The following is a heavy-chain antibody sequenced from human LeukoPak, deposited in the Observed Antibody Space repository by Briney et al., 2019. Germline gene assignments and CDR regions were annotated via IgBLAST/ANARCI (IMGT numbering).Heavy chain of an antibody. V-gene: IGHV3-74*01. Sequence: GGSLRLSCAASGFTFSSYWMHWVRQAPGKGLVWVSRINSDGSSTSYADSVKGRFTISRDNAKNTLYLQMNSLRAEDTAVYFCARSGYSSTWYLQNFELDYWGQGTLVTVSS. J-gene: IGHJ4*02. D-gene: IGHD2-2*01. CDR1: GFTFSSYW. CDR2: INSDGSST. CDR3: ARSGYSSTWYLQNFELDY.